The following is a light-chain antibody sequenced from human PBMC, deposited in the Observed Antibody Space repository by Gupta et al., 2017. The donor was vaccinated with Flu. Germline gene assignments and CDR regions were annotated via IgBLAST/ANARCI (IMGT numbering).Light chain of an antibody. J-gene: IGLJ3*02. V-gene: IGLV1-47*01. Sequence: QSVLTQPPSVSGTPGQRVTIPCSGSSSNVGSKYVYWYQQLPGTAPKLLIYRNNQRPSGVPDRFSGSKSGTSASLAISGLRSEDEADYYCAAWDDSVSGRVFGGGTKVTVL. CDR2: RNN. CDR3: AAWDDSVSGRV. CDR1: SSNVGSKY.